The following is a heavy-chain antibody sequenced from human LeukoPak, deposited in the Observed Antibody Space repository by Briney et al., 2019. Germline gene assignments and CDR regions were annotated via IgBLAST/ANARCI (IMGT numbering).Heavy chain of an antibody. Sequence: AGGSLRLSCAASGFTFDDYTMHWVRHAPGKGLEWVSLISWEGGSTYYADSVKGRFTISRDNSKNSLYLQMNSLRTEDTALYYCAKDGYSGYDFAAGYFDYWGQGTLVTVSS. CDR1: GFTFDDYT. CDR3: AKDGYSGYDFAAGYFDY. D-gene: IGHD5-12*01. CDR2: ISWEGGST. J-gene: IGHJ4*02. V-gene: IGHV3-43*01.